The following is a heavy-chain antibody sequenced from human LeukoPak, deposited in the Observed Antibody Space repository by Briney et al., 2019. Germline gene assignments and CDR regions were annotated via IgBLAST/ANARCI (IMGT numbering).Heavy chain of an antibody. CDR2: IGSSSSYI. Sequence: GGSLRLSCAASGFTFSSYSMNWVRQAPGKGLEWVSSIGSSSSYIYYADSVKGRFTISRDNAKNSLYLQMNSLRAEDTAVYYCAREGLLRQLGSYMDVWGKGTTVTVSS. D-gene: IGHD6-13*01. CDR1: GFTFSSYS. J-gene: IGHJ6*03. V-gene: IGHV3-21*01. CDR3: AREGLLRQLGSYMDV.